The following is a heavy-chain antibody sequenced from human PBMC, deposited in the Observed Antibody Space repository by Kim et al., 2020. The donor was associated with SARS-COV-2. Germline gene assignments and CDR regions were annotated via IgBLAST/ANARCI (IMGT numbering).Heavy chain of an antibody. V-gene: IGHV3-48*02. Sequence: GGSLRLSCAVSGLTFSTTDMHWVRQAPGKGLEWIAYSRRSGSAIVYADSVKGRFTISRDEAKNSIFLQMNSLRDEDTAVYYSARDRTAFDYWGQGTLVTVSS. CDR2: SRRSGSAI. CDR3: ARDRTAFDY. CDR1: GLTFSTTD. D-gene: IGHD1-1*01. J-gene: IGHJ4*02.